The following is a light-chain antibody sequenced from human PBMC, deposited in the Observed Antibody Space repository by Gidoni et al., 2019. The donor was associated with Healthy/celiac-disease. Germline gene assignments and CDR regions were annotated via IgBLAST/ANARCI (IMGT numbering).Light chain of an antibody. CDR1: NIGSKK. CDR2: RDS. J-gene: IGLJ2*01. Sequence: SYALTQPLSVSVALGQTAKITCGGNNIGSKKVHWYQQKPGQATVLVIYRDSNRPSGIPERFSGSNSGNTATLTISRAQAGDEADYYCQVWDSSTEVVFGGGTKLTVL. V-gene: IGLV3-9*01. CDR3: QVWDSSTEVV.